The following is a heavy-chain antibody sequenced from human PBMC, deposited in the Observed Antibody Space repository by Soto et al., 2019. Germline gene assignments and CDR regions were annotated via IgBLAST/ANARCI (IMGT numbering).Heavy chain of an antibody. D-gene: IGHD3-16*01. V-gene: IGHV1-46*01. CDR1: GYTFTSYY. Sequence: ASVKVSCKASGYTFTSYYMHWVRQAPGQGLEWMGIINPSGGSTSYAQKFQGRVTMTRDTSTSTVYMELSSLRSEDTAVYYCARSSTFRGVGEYYYGMDVWGQGTTVTVSS. CDR2: INPSGGST. J-gene: IGHJ6*02. CDR3: ARSSTFRGVGEYYYGMDV.